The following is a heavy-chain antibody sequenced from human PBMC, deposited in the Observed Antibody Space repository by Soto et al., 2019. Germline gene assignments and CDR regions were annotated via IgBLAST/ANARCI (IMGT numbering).Heavy chain of an antibody. CDR2: ISSSSSVI. CDR1: GFILSDCA. CDR3: ARDLSWGSNWYFYMDV. V-gene: IGHV3-48*01. J-gene: IGHJ6*03. Sequence: EVQLVESGGGLVQPGGSLRLSCATSGFILSDCAMNWVRQAPGKPLEWVSYISSSSSVIDYAYSVKGRFTVSRDNARNSLYLQMNSLRAEDTAVYYCARDLSWGSNWYFYMDVWGKGTPVTVSS. D-gene: IGHD7-27*01.